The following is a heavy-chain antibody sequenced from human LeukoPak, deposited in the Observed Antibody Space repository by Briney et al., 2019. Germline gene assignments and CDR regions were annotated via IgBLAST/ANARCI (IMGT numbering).Heavy chain of an antibody. CDR3: ARDRPSGGYCSGGSCSFDY. D-gene: IGHD2-15*01. Sequence: SVKVSCKASGGTFSSYAISWVRQAPGQGLEWMGRIIPIFGTANYAQKFQGRVTITTDESTSTAYMELSSLRSEDTAVYYCARDRPSGGYCSGGSCSFDYWGQETLVTVSS. V-gene: IGHV1-69*05. CDR2: IIPIFGTA. J-gene: IGHJ4*02. CDR1: GGTFSSYA.